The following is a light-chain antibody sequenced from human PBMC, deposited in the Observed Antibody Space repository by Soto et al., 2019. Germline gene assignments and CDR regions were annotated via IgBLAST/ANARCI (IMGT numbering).Light chain of an antibody. J-gene: IGKJ1*01. CDR1: QSINNW. CDR3: QQYNRYSGM. CDR2: GAS. V-gene: IGKV1-5*01. Sequence: DIQITQSPLTLSASIGDRVTITCRASQSINNWLAWYQQKPGKPPKLLLYGASSRDSGVPPRFSGSGSGTEFTLTISSQQPDDFATYYCQQYNRYSGMFGQGTKVEVK.